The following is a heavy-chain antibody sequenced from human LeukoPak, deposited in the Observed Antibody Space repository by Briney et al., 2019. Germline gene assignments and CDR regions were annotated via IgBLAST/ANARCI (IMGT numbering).Heavy chain of an antibody. CDR1: GFIYSHYG. V-gene: IGHV3-33*08. Sequence: GGSLRLSCAASGFIYSHYGMHWVRQAPGKGLEWVAVIWSGGTNSFYAGSVKGRFTISRDNSQRTLFLQMNSLRVEDTAMYYCVRDAQRGFDYSNSLRYWGHGTLVTVSS. J-gene: IGHJ4*01. D-gene: IGHD4-11*01. CDR3: VRDAQRGFDYSNSLRY. CDR2: IWSGGTNS.